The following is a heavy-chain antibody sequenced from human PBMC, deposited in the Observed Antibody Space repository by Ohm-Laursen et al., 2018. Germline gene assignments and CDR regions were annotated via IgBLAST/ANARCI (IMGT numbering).Heavy chain of an antibody. D-gene: IGHD3-22*01. CDR1: GFTFSDYY. V-gene: IGHV3-11*01. Sequence: GSLRLSCAASGFTFSDYYMSWIRQAPGKGLEWVSYISSSGSTIYYADSVKGRFTISRDNAKNTLYLQMNSLRAEDTAVYYCAKAVEIVVPGDYWGQGTLVTVSS. CDR2: ISSSGSTI. CDR3: AKAVEIVVPGDY. J-gene: IGHJ4*02.